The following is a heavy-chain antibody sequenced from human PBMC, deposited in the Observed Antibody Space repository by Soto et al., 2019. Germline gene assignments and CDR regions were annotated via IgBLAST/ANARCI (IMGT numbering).Heavy chain of an antibody. CDR3: ARVPRIQLTAAWFDP. D-gene: IGHD2-21*02. Sequence: SETLSLTCTVSGVSISSGDYYWSWIRQPPGKGLEWIGYIYYSENTYSNPSLKSRVAISGDTSKNQFSLRLNSVTAADTAVYYCARVPRIQLTAAWFDPWGHGTLVTVSS. J-gene: IGHJ5*02. CDR2: IYYSENT. V-gene: IGHV4-30-4*01. CDR1: GVSISSGDYY.